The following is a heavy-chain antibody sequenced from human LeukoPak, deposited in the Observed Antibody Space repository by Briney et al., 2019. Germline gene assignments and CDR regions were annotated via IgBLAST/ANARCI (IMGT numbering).Heavy chain of an antibody. Sequence: ASVKVSCKASGYTFTSYDINWLRQATGQGLEWMGWMNANSGNTGYAQKFQGRVTMTRNTSISTAYMELSSLRSEDTAVYYCARARSGTYNWFDPWGQGTLVTVSS. CDR3: ARARSGTYNWFDP. CDR1: GYTFTSYD. J-gene: IGHJ5*02. CDR2: MNANSGNT. V-gene: IGHV1-8*01. D-gene: IGHD5-12*01.